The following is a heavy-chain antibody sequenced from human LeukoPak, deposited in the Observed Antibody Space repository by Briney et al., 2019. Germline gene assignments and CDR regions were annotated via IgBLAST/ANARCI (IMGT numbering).Heavy chain of an antibody. CDR3: ATDQMYYYGSRSYSPFNH. D-gene: IGHD3-10*01. CDR2: IWYDGNNK. V-gene: IGHV3-33*01. Sequence: GRALRLSCAASGFTFSTYGMQWVRQAPGKGLEWVALIWYDGNNKYYADSVKGRFTISRDNSKNTLYLQMNSLRAEDTAVYYCATDQMYYYGSRSYSPFNHWGQGTLVTVSS. J-gene: IGHJ4*02. CDR1: GFTFSTYG.